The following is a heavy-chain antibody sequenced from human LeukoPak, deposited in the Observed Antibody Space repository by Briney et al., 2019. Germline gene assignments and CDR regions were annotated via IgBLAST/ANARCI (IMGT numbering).Heavy chain of an antibody. V-gene: IGHV2-5*01. Sequence: SGPTLVKPTQTLTLTCTFSGFSLSTSGAGVGWIRQPPGKALEWLALIYWNDDKRYRPSLNSRLTITKDTSRKRVVLTMTNMDPMDTATYYCAHIARKYDSSGFYYPFLDYWGQGTLVTVSS. J-gene: IGHJ4*02. D-gene: IGHD3-22*01. CDR2: IYWNDDK. CDR3: AHIARKYDSSGFYYPFLDY. CDR1: GFSLSTSGAG.